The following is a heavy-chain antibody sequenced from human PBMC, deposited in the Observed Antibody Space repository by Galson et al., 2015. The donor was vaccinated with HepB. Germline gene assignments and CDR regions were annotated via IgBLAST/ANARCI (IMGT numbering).Heavy chain of an antibody. J-gene: IGHJ6*03. D-gene: IGHD3-22*01. CDR1: GGPIISIDYY. Sequence: SETLSLTCTVSGGPIISIDYYWGWIRQPPGKGLEWIANMYYRGNTYYSPSLKSRVTMSLDTSKNQFSLTLYSVTAADTAVYFCARVDISGYYYYYMDVWGKGTTVTVSS. V-gene: IGHV4-39*07. CDR2: MYYRGNT. CDR3: ARVDISGYYYYYMDV.